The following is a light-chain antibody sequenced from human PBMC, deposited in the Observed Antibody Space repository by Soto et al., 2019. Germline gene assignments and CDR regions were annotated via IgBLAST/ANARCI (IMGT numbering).Light chain of an antibody. J-gene: IGLJ2*01. CDR2: EGN. CDR3: CSYASNDTVL. CDR1: SSDVGSYNL. V-gene: IGLV2-23*01. Sequence: QSALTQSASVSGSPGQSITVSCTGTSSDVGSYNLVSWYQQHPGKAPKLMIYEGNKRPSGVSNRFSGSKSGNTASLTISGLQAEDEADYYCCSYASNDTVLFGGGTKLTVL.